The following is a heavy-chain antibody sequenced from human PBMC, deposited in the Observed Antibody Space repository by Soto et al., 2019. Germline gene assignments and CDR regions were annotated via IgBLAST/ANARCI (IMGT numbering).Heavy chain of an antibody. CDR1: GFSLSTSGMC. J-gene: IGHJ6*02. CDR3: ARLLSSGGDYYGMDV. D-gene: IGHD3-10*01. Sequence: SGPTLVNPTQTLTLTCTFSGFSLSTSGMCVSWIRQPPGKALEWLALIGWDDDKYYSTSLKTRLTISKDTSKNQVVLTMTNMDPVDTATYYCARLLSSGGDYYGMDVWGQGTTVTVSS. V-gene: IGHV2-70*01. CDR2: IGWDDDK.